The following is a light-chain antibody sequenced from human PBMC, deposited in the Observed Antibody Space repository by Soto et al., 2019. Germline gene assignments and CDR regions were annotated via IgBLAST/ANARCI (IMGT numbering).Light chain of an antibody. CDR1: SSDVGGYNY. J-gene: IGLJ1*01. CDR3: SSYTSSSTQV. Sequence: QSALTQPASVSGSPGQSITISCTGTSSDVGGYNYVSWYQHHPGKAPKLMLYEVSNRPSGVSNRFPGSKSGNTASLTISGLQAEDEADYYCSSYTSSSTQVFGTGTKVTVL. V-gene: IGLV2-14*01. CDR2: EVS.